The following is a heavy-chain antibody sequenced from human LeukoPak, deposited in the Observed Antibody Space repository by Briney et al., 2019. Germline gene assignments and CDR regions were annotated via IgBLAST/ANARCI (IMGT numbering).Heavy chain of an antibody. CDR3: ARMKWLVLSLSYYYYGMDV. D-gene: IGHD6-19*01. V-gene: IGHV1-46*01. J-gene: IGHJ6*02. CDR2: INPSGGST. CDR1: GYTFTSYY. Sequence: EASVKVSCKASGYTFTSYYMHWVRQAPGQGLEWMGIINPSGGSTNYAQKFQGRVTITADKSTSTAYMELSSLRSEDTAVYYCARMKWLVLSLSYYYYGMDVWGQGTTVTVSS.